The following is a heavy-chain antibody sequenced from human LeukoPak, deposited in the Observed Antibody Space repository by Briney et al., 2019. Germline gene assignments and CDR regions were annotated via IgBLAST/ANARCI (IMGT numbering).Heavy chain of an antibody. CDR2: IKSKTAGGTT. Sequence: GGCLRLSWALSGFTFSNTRTRSVRPGPRKGLEWVGHIKSKTAGGTTDYAAPVKGRFTISRDDSKNTLYLQMNSLNTEDTAVYYCTTVWRYWGQGTLVTVSS. CDR1: GFTFSNTR. V-gene: IGHV3-15*01. D-gene: IGHD3-16*01. J-gene: IGHJ4*02. CDR3: TTVWRY.